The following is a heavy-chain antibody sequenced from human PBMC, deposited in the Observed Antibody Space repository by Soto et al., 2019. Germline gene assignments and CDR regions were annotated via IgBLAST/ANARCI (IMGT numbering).Heavy chain of an antibody. CDR2: IIPVLGIA. J-gene: IGHJ3*02. Sequence: GASVKVSCKAAVGTFSVYTSSWRLQAPGQGLEWMGRIIPVLGIANYAQKFQGRVTITADKSTSTAYMELSSLRSEDTAVYYCAIDCSGGSCYSGDAFDIWGQGTMVTVSS. D-gene: IGHD2-15*01. CDR3: AIDCSGGSCYSGDAFDI. CDR1: VGTFSVYT. V-gene: IGHV1-69*02.